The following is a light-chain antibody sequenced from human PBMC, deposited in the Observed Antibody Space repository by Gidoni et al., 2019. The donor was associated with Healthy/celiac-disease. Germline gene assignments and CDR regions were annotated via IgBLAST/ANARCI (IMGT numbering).Light chain of an antibody. CDR2: GNS. V-gene: IGLV1-40*01. J-gene: IGLJ2*01. CDR1: SSNIGAGYD. CDR3: QSYDSSLSGVV. Sequence: QSVLTQPPPGQRVTISCTGSSSNIGAGYDVHWYQQLPGTAPKLLIYGNSNRPSGVPDRFSGSKSGTSASLAITGLQAEDEADYYCQSYDSSLSGVVFGGGTKLTVL.